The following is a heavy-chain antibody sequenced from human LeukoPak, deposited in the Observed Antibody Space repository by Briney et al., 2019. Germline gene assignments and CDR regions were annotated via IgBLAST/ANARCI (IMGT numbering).Heavy chain of an antibody. CDR2: IYYSGST. J-gene: IGHJ4*02. D-gene: IGHD3-22*01. Sequence: SQTLSLTCTVSGGSISSGGYYWSWIRQHPGKGLEWIGYIYYSGSTYYNPSLESRVTISVDTSKNQFSLKLSSVTAADTAVYYCAGGYYDSSGYYGFDYWGQGTLVTVSS. V-gene: IGHV4-31*03. CDR1: GGSISSGGYY. CDR3: AGGYYDSSGYYGFDY.